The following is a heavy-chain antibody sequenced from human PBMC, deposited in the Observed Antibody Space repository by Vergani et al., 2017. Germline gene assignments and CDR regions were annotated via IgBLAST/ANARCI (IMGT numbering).Heavy chain of an antibody. V-gene: IGHV3-30*01. CDR2: ISYDGSNK. Sequence: QVQLVESGGGVVQTGRSLRLSCAASGFTFSSYAMHWVRQAPGKGLEWVAVISYDGSNKYYADSVKGRFTISRDNSKNTLYLQMNSLRAEDTAVYYCAGNIVGAINYWGQGTLVTVSS. J-gene: IGHJ4*02. D-gene: IGHD1-26*01. CDR1: GFTFSSYA. CDR3: AGNIVGAINY.